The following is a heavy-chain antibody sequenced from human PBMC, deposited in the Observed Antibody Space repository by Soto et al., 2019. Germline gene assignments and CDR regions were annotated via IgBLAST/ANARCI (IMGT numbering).Heavy chain of an antibody. CDR2: ISSSSSYI. J-gene: IGHJ4*02. D-gene: IGHD5-12*01. CDR1: GFTFSSYS. V-gene: IGHV3-21*01. CDR3: ARDRGGVATPGLGY. Sequence: EVQLVESGGGLVKPGGSLRLSCAASGFTFSSYSMNWVRQAPGKGLEWVSSISSSSSYIYYADSVKGRFTISRDNAKNSLYLQMNSLRAEDTAVYYCARDRGGVATPGLGYWRQGTLVTVSS.